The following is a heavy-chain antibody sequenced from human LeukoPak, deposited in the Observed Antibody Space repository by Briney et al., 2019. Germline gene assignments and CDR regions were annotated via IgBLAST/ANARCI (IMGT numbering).Heavy chain of an antibody. CDR3: AKNRYDTTGYSY. Sequence: GGSLRLSCAASGFSFSNSAMTWVRQAPGKGLEWVSAISGSGGSTYYADSVKGRFTISRDNSKNTLYLQMNSLRAEDTAVYFCAKNRYDTTGYSYWGQGTMVTVSS. V-gene: IGHV3-23*01. CDR2: ISGSGGST. D-gene: IGHD3-22*01. J-gene: IGHJ3*01. CDR1: GFSFSNSA.